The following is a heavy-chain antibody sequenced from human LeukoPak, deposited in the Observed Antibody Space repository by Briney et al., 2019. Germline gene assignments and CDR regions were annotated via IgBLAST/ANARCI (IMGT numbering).Heavy chain of an antibody. V-gene: IGHV1-46*01. CDR3: ARDEEGWFGESYGMDV. CDR2: INPSGGST. J-gene: IGHJ6*02. Sequence: ASVKVSCKASGYTFTGYYMHWVRRAPGQGLEWMGIINPSGGSTSYAQKFQGRVTMTRDTSTSTVYMELSSLRSEDTAVYYCARDEEGWFGESYGMDVWGQGTTVTVSS. CDR1: GYTFTGYY. D-gene: IGHD3-10*01.